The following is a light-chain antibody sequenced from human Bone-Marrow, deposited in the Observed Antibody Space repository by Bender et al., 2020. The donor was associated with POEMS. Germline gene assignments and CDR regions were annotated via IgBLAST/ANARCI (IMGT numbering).Light chain of an antibody. CDR1: SSDVGAHNL. CDR2: EVY. Sequence: QSALTQPPSASGSPGQSITISCTGTSSDVGAHNLVSWYQQQPGEAPRLLLYEVYERPSGVSDRFSGSKSGNTASLTICGLQAADEGDYYCASYAESSTWRFGGGTRLTVL. CDR3: ASYAESSTWR. J-gene: IGLJ2*01. V-gene: IGLV2-23*02.